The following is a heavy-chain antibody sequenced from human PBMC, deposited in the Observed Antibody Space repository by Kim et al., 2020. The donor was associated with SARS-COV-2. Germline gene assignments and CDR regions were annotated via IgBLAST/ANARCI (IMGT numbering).Heavy chain of an antibody. J-gene: IGHJ3*02. CDR2: IDPSDSYT. Sequence: GESLKISCKGSGYSFTSYWISWVRQMPGKGLEWMGRIDPSDSYTNYSPSFQGHVTISADKSISTAYLQWSSLKASDTAMYYCARKYYGSGSYLGAFDIWGQGTMVTVSS. CDR1: GYSFTSYW. V-gene: IGHV5-10-1*01. D-gene: IGHD3-10*01. CDR3: ARKYYGSGSYLGAFDI.